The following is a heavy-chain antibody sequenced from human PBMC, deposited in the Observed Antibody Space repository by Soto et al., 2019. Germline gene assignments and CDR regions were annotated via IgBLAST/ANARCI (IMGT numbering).Heavy chain of an antibody. V-gene: IGHV3-30*09. CDR2: ISNDGSDT. Sequence: QVQLVESGGDVVQPGRSLRLSCTTSGFTFRSYAMHWVRQTPGKGLECVAFISNDGSDTYNADSVRGRFAISRDTSKTTLYLQMNSLRPEDTAISYCAASLEETSSYYWNYFDYWGQGTLGTVSS. CDR3: AASLEETSSYYWNYFDY. D-gene: IGHD3-22*01. CDR1: GFTFRSYA. J-gene: IGHJ4*02.